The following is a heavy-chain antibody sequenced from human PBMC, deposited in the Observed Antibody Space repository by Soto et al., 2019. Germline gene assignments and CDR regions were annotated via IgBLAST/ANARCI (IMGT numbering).Heavy chain of an antibody. CDR3: ARGLCGSSGYYSWVGP. CDR2: IYYIGST. J-gene: IGHJ5*02. Sequence: PSETLSLTCTVSGGSISSYYWSWIRQPPGKGLEWIGYIYYIGSTNYNPSLKSRVTISVDTSKNQFSLKLSSVTAAYTAVYYCARGLCGSSGYYSWVGPGGQGNRGTASS. D-gene: IGHD3-22*01. V-gene: IGHV4-59*01. CDR1: GGSISSYY.